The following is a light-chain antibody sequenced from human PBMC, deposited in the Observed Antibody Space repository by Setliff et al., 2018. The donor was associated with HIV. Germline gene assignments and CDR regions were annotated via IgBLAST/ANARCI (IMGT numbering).Light chain of an antibody. CDR3: ASYAGDGVHDIYV. CDR1: SSDIDSHNH. J-gene: IGLJ1*01. V-gene: IGLV2-8*01. Sequence: QSALTQPPSASGSPGQSVAISCTGTSSDIDSHNHVSWYQRYPGKAPKLMIYELSQRPSGVPDRFSGSKSGNTASLTVSGLQAEDEADYYCASYAGDGVHDIYVFGTGTKVTVL. CDR2: ELS.